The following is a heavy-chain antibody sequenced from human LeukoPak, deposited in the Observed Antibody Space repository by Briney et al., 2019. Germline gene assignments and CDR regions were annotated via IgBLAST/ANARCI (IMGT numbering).Heavy chain of an antibody. J-gene: IGHJ6*02. CDR2: ISRNGYSI. Sequence: ESGRSLRLSCAASGFTFDDYGFHWVRQAPGKRLEWVSGISRNGYSIGNADSVKGRFTISRDNAKSSLYLQMNSLRVEDTALYFCARDVAPLDWLDVWGQGTTVTVSS. CDR3: ARDVAPLDWLDV. CDR1: GFTFDDYG. D-gene: IGHD3-9*01. V-gene: IGHV3-9*01.